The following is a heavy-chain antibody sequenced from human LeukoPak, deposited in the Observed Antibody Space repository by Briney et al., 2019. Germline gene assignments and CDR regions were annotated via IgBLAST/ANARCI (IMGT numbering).Heavy chain of an antibody. J-gene: IGHJ4*02. CDR3: AREYYYDSSGSGGYYAYFDY. D-gene: IGHD3-22*01. Sequence: GSLRLSCAASGFTVSSNYMSWVRQAPGEGLEWVSVIYSGGSTYYADSVKGRFTISRDNSKNTLYLQMNSLRAEDTAVYYCAREYYYDSSGSGGYYAYFDYWGQGTLVTVSS. V-gene: IGHV3-66*01. CDR2: IYSGGST. CDR1: GFTVSSNY.